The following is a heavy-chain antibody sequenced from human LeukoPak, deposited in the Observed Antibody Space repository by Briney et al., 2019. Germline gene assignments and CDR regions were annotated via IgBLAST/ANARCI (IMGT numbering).Heavy chain of an antibody. CDR1: GFTFSSYA. V-gene: IGHV3-23*01. CDR3: AKEGPTGTTKFDY. D-gene: IGHD1-1*01. CDR2: ISENGGTT. J-gene: IGHJ4*02. Sequence: PGGSLRLSCAASGFTFSSYAMSWLRQAPGKGLEWVSAISENGGTTYYVDSVKGRSTISRDNSKNTLSLQLNSLRAEDTAVYYCAKEGPTGTTKFDYWGQGTLVTVSS.